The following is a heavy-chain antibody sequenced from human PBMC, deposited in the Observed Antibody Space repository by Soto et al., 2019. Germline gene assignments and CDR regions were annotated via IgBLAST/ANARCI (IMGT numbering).Heavy chain of an antibody. J-gene: IGHJ4*02. D-gene: IGHD6-19*01. CDR1: GFTFSSYA. Sequence: EVQLLESGGGLVQPGGSLRLSCAASGFTFSSYAMSWVRQAPGKGLEWVSAISGSGGSTYYADSVKGRFTISRDNAKNTLYLQMNSLRAEDTAVYYCAKGLSSDDCFDYWGQGTLVTVSS. CDR2: ISGSGGST. CDR3: AKGLSSDDCFDY. V-gene: IGHV3-23*01.